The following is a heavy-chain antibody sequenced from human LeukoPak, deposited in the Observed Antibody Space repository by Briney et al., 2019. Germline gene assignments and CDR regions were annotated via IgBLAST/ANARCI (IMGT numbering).Heavy chain of an antibody. CDR2: ISGSGGST. Sequence: GGSLRLSCAASGFTLSSYAMSWVRQAPGKGLEWVSAISGSGGSTYYADSVKGRFTISRDNSKNTLYLQMNSLRAEDTAVYYCAKDGTYYYILYAFDIWGQGTMVTVSS. CDR3: AKDGTYYYILYAFDI. CDR1: GFTLSSYA. J-gene: IGHJ3*02. D-gene: IGHD3-9*01. V-gene: IGHV3-23*01.